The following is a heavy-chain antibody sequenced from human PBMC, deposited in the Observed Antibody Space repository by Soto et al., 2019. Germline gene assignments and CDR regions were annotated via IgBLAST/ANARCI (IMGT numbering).Heavy chain of an antibody. D-gene: IGHD3-10*01. J-gene: IGHJ6*02. CDR3: ARDPNYYGSGSYYSYYYYGMDV. CDR2: INPNSGGT. Sequence: ASVKVSCKASGYTFTGYYMHWVRQAPGQGLEWMGWINPNSGGTNYAQKFQGWVTMTRDTSISTAYMELSRLRSDDTAVYYCARDPNYYGSGSYYSYYYYGMDVWGQGTTVTVSS. V-gene: IGHV1-2*04. CDR1: GYTFTGYY.